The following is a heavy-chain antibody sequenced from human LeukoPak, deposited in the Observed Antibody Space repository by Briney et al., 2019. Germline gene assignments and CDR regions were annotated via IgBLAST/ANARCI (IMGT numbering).Heavy chain of an antibody. V-gene: IGHV3-53*01. D-gene: IGHD6-19*01. Sequence: GGSLRLSCAVSGFTVSSIYMTWVRQAPGKGLEWVSSIYSDGNTYYADSVKGRFTLSRDSSRNTLYLQMNDLRVEDTAVYYCAGDTRSSSWYDHWGQGTLVTVSS. CDR3: AGDTRSSSWYDH. CDR1: GFTVSSIY. CDR2: IYSDGNT. J-gene: IGHJ5*02.